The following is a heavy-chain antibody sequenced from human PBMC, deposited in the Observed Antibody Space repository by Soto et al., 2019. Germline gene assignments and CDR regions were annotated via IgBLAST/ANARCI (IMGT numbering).Heavy chain of an antibody. V-gene: IGHV4-4*02. J-gene: IGHJ5*02. Sequence: SETLSLTCAVSGDSISSVNWWTWVRRSPGKGLEWIGEISPGGNTNYNPSLKSRVTISADKSNNQFSLNLRSVTAADTAVYYCARIDCTDGVCEWNWLDPWGQGILVTVSS. D-gene: IGHD2-8*01. CDR3: ARIDCTDGVCEWNWLDP. CDR1: GDSISSVNW. CDR2: ISPGGNT.